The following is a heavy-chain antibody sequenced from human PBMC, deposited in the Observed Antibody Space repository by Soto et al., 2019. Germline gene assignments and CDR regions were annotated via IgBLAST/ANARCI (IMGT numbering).Heavy chain of an antibody. D-gene: IGHD1-26*01. CDR2: ISVYNGNT. CDR3: ARVVGALGHWFDP. CDR1: GYTFTSYG. J-gene: IGHJ5*02. Sequence: QVQLVQSGAEVKKPGASVKVSCKASGYTFTSYGISWVRQAPGQGLEWRGRISVYNGNTNYAQKLQGRVTMTTDTSTRTAYMELRSLRSHDTAVYYCARVVGALGHWFDPWGQGTLVTVSS. V-gene: IGHV1-18*01.